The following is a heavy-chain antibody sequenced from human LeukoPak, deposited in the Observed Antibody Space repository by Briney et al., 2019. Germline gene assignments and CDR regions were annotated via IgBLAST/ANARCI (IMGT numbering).Heavy chain of an antibody. CDR1: GFTFSGYA. Sequence: GGSLRLSCAASGFTFSGYAMSWVRQAPGKGLEWVSVISGGGDSTQYVDSVKGRFTISRDNSKNTLYLQMNSLRADDTAVYYCARGVPYDSWSGPHYSDYWGQGTLVTVSS. CDR3: ARGVPYDSWSGPHYSDY. V-gene: IGHV3-23*01. D-gene: IGHD3-3*01. CDR2: ISGGGDST. J-gene: IGHJ4*02.